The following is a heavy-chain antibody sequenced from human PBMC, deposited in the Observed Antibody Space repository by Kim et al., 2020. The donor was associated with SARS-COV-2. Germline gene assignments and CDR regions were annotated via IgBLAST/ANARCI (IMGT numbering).Heavy chain of an antibody. D-gene: IGHD3-16*02. CDR1: GGSFSGYY. J-gene: IGHJ4*02. Sequence: SETLSLTCAVYGGSFSGYYWSWIRQPPGKGLEWIGEINHSGSTNYNPSLKSRVTISVDTSKNQFSLKLSSVTAADTAVYYCARGGYDYVWGSYRSAPYYFDYWGQGTLGTVSS. V-gene: IGHV4-34*01. CDR3: ARGGYDYVWGSYRSAPYYFDY. CDR2: INHSGST.